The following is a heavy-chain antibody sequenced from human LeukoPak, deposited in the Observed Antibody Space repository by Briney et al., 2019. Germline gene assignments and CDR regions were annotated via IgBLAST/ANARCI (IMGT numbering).Heavy chain of an antibody. CDR3: ARDVIRYFDWLPNYYYGMDV. CDR1: GYTFTIYG. V-gene: IGHV1-18*01. D-gene: IGHD3-9*01. CDR2: ISAYNGNT. Sequence: ASVSVSCKASGYTFTIYGISWVRQAPGQGLEWMGWISAYNGNTNYAQKLQGRVTMTTDTSTSTAYMELRSLRSDDTAVYYCARDVIRYFDWLPNYYYGMDVWGQGTTVTVSS. J-gene: IGHJ6*02.